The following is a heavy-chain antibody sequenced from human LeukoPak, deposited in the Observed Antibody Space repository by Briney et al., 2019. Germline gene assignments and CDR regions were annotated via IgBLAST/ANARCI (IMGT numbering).Heavy chain of an antibody. CDR3: ARAGYSSSWTDY. J-gene: IGHJ4*02. V-gene: IGHV3-48*01. Sequence: GGSLRLSCAASGLTFSSYTMNWVRQAPGKGLEWVSNISDNGHTIYYADSVKGRFTISRDNAKNSLSLQMNSLRAEDTAVYYCARAGYSSSWTDYWGQGTLVTVSS. D-gene: IGHD6-13*01. CDR2: ISDNGHTI. CDR1: GLTFSSYT.